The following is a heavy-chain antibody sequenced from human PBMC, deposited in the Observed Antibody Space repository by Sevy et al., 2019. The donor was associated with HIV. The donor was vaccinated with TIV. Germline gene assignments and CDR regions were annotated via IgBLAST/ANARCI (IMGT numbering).Heavy chain of an antibody. J-gene: IGHJ4*02. CDR3: ARDGFSASLYLDF. CDR2: IRTRAQGEAT. Sequence: GGSLRLSCRTSGFTFSDFTITWFRQAPGKGLEWVCLIRTRAQGEATIYAASVQGRFFISRDDSNSLAYLHMNSLRAEDTAVYYCARDGFSASLYLDFWGQGTLVTVS. CDR1: GFTFSDFT. V-gene: IGHV3-49*03. D-gene: IGHD5-18*01.